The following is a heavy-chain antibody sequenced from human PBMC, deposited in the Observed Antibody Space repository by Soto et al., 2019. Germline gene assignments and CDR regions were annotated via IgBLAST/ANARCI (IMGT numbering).Heavy chain of an antibody. D-gene: IGHD1-26*01. CDR2: IYYIGNT. Sequence: PSETLSLTCTVSGGSISNYYWSWIRQPPGKGLEWIGYIYYIGNTNYNPSLKSRVTISADTSKNQLSLKVSSVTAADTAVYYCPGRDGSNPARHAFDYWGQGTLVAVSS. J-gene: IGHJ4*02. CDR3: PGRDGSNPARHAFDY. CDR1: GGSISNYY. V-gene: IGHV4-59*01.